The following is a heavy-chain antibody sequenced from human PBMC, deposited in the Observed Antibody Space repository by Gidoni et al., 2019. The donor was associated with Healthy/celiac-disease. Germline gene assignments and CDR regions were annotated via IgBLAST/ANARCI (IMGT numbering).Heavy chain of an antibody. CDR1: GFTFSSYG. J-gene: IGHJ5*02. V-gene: IGHV3-30*18. Sequence: QVQLVESGGGVVQPGRSLRLSCAASGFTFSSYGMHWVRQAPGKGLEWVAVISYDGSNKYYADSVKGRFTISRDNSKNTLYLQMNSLRAEDTAVYYCAKGVTTWPWGQGTLVTVSS. CDR2: ISYDGSNK. D-gene: IGHD4-17*01. CDR3: AKGVTTWP.